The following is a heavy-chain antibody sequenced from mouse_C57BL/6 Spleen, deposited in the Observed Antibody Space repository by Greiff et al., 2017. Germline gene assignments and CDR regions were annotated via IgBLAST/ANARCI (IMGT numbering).Heavy chain of an antibody. D-gene: IGHD3-2*02. J-gene: IGHJ2*01. CDR3: ARKQLRLRRYYFDY. V-gene: IGHV1-82*01. CDR2: IYPGDGDP. CDR1: GYAFSSSW. Sequence: QVQLQQSGPELVKPGASVKISCKASGYAFSSSWMNWVKQRPGKGLEWIGRIYPGDGDPNYNGKFKGKATLTADKSSSTAYMQLSSLTSEDSAFYFCARKQLRLRRYYFDYWGQGTTLTVSS.